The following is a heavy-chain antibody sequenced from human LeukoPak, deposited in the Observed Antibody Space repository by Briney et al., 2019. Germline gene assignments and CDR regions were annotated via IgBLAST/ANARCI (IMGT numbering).Heavy chain of an antibody. CDR3: ARVKEGFDI. Sequence: PSETLSLTCTVSGGSISSYYWSWIRQPPGKGLEWIGYIYYSGSTNYNPSLKSRVTISVDTSKSQFSLKLSSVTAADTAVYCCARVKEGFDIWGQGTMVTVSS. V-gene: IGHV4-59*01. CDR2: IYYSGST. D-gene: IGHD4-23*01. J-gene: IGHJ3*02. CDR1: GGSISSYY.